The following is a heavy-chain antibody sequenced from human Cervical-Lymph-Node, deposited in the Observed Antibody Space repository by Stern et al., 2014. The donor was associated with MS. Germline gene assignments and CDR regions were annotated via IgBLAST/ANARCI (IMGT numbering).Heavy chain of an antibody. D-gene: IGHD3-22*01. J-gene: IGHJ6*02. CDR1: GGSISSYY. CDR3: AIELGYYDSSYYYYGMDV. Sequence: QVQLQESGPGLVKPSETLSLTCTVSGGSISSYYWSWIRQPPGKGLEWIGYIYYRGSTNYNPSLKSRVTISVDTSKNQFSLKLSSVTAADTAVYYCAIELGYYDSSYYYYGMDVWGQGTTVTVSS. V-gene: IGHV4-59*01. CDR2: IYYRGST.